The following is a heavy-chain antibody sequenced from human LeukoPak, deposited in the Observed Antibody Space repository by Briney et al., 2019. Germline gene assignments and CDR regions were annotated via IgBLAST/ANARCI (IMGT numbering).Heavy chain of an antibody. J-gene: IGHJ4*02. CDR2: IILIFGTA. CDR1: GGTFSSYA. D-gene: IGHD2-2*01. CDR3: ASGDQVVVPAAFDY. Sequence: SVKVSCKASGGTFSSYAISWVRQAPGQGLEWMGGIILIFGTANYAQKFQGRVTITADESTSTAYMELSSLRSEDTAVYYCASGDQVVVPAAFDYWGQGTLVTVSS. V-gene: IGHV1-69*13.